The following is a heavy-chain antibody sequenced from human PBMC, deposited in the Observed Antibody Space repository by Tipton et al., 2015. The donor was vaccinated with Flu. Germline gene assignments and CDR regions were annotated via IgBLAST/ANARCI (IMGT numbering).Heavy chain of an antibody. J-gene: IGHJ4*02. D-gene: IGHD3-22*01. Sequence: TLSLTCTVSGYFISSGYYWGWIRQSPGTGLQWIATIIQSGNAYYNPSLRSRVTISLDTSKNQFSLKLSSVTAADTAVYYCARDDSGFNDYWGPGTLVTVSS. V-gene: IGHV4-38-2*02. CDR1: GYFISSGYY. CDR3: ARDDSGFNDY. CDR2: IIQSGNA.